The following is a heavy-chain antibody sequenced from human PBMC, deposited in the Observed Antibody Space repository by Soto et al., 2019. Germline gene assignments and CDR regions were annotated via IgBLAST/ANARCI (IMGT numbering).Heavy chain of an antibody. Sequence: QTLSLTCAISGDSVSSNTAAWNWIRSSPSRGLEWLGRTYYRSNWRHDYAVSVKSRITVNPDTSKNHFSLQLNSVAPDDTAVYYCARGVAGSGFDLWGQGTLVTVSS. CDR1: GDSVSSNTAA. CDR2: TYYRSNWRH. J-gene: IGHJ4*02. CDR3: ARGVAGSGFDL. V-gene: IGHV6-1*01. D-gene: IGHD6-19*01.